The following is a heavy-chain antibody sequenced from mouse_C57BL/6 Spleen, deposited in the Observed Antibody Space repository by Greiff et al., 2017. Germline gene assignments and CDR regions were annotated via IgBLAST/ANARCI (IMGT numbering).Heavy chain of an antibody. CDR3: ARGGTTVVEEGY. V-gene: IGHV1-80*01. Sequence: VQLQQSGAELVKPGASVKISCKASGYAFSSYWMNWVKQRPGKGLEWIGQIYPGDGDTNYNGKFKGKATLTADKSSSTAYMQLSSLPSEDSAVYFCARGGTTVVEEGYWGQGTTLTVSS. CDR2: IYPGDGDT. CDR1: GYAFSSYW. D-gene: IGHD1-1*01. J-gene: IGHJ2*01.